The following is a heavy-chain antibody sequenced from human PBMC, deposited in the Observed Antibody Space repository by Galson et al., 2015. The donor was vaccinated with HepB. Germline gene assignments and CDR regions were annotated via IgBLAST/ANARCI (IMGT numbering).Heavy chain of an antibody. V-gene: IGHV1-69*13. CDR3: AGHSSSSDYYYYGMDV. CDR2: IIPIFGTA. J-gene: IGHJ6*02. D-gene: IGHD6-6*01. CDR1: GGTFSSYA. Sequence: SVTVSCKASGGTFSSYAISWVRQAPGQGLEWMGGIIPIFGTANYAQKFQGRVTITADESTSTAYMELSSLRSEDTAVYYCAGHSSSSDYYYYGMDVWGQGTTVTVSS.